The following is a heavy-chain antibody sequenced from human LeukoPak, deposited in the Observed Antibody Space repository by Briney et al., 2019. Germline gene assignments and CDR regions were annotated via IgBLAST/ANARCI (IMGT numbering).Heavy chain of an antibody. J-gene: IGHJ6*02. Sequence: GGSLRLSCAASGFTFSSYAMSWVRQAPGKGLEWVSAISGSGGGTYYADSVKGRFTISRDNSKNTLYLQMNSLRAEDTAVYYCAKGGRRDHIVVVPAAIRTRGYYYGMDVWGQGTTVTVSS. CDR3: AKGGRRDHIVVVPAAIRTRGYYYGMDV. D-gene: IGHD2-2*02. V-gene: IGHV3-23*01. CDR2: ISGSGGGT. CDR1: GFTFSSYA.